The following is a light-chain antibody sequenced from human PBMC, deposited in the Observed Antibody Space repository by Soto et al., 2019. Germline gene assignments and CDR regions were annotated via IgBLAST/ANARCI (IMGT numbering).Light chain of an antibody. CDR1: QDVGRY. Sequence: AIRMTQSPSSLSASAGDRVAIACRASQDVGRYLAWYQQKPGQAPKLLICGASTLQSGVPSRFSGGGSGTDYTLSISCVQSEDFATYYCQHYKNYPLTFGQGTKVEIK. J-gene: IGKJ1*01. CDR3: QHYKNYPLT. CDR2: GAS. V-gene: IGKV1-8*01.